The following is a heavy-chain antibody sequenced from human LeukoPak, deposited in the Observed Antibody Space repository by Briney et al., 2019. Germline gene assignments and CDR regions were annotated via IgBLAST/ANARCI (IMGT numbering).Heavy chain of an antibody. J-gene: IGHJ4*02. CDR2: ISDSEST. CDR1: GGSISSYY. Sequence: SETLSLTCTLSGGSISSYYWSWVRQFPGKGLEWFGYISDSESTNYSPSLKSRFTISVDASKNKFFLILSSVSAADTAVYYCARRGGTVVGNTGYHYWYFDNWGQGTLVTVSS. V-gene: IGHV4-59*08. D-gene: IGHD5-12*01. CDR3: ARRGGTVVGNTGYHYWYFDN.